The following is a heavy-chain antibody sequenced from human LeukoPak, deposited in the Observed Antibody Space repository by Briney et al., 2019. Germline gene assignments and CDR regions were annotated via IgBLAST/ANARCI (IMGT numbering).Heavy chain of an antibody. Sequence: GGSLRLSCAASGFTFSSYAMSWVRQAPGKGLEWVSAISGSGGGTYYADSVKGRFTISRDNSKNTLYLQMNSLRAEDTAVYYCAKVNYYDSRGYFDYWGQGTLVTVSS. CDR1: GFTFSSYA. J-gene: IGHJ4*02. V-gene: IGHV3-23*01. CDR3: AKVNYYDSRGYFDY. CDR2: ISGSGGGT. D-gene: IGHD3-22*01.